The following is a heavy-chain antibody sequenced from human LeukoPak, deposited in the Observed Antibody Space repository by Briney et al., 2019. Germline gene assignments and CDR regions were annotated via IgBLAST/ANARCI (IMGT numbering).Heavy chain of an antibody. V-gene: IGHV4-59*01. CDR1: GGSISSYY. CDR2: IYYSGST. J-gene: IGHJ4*02. Sequence: SETLSLTCTVSGGSISSYYWSWIRQPPGKGLEWIGYIYYSGSTNYNPSLKSRVTISVVTSKNQFSLKLSSVTAADTAVYYCARIAVAGTDFDYWGQGTLVTVSS. D-gene: IGHD6-19*01. CDR3: ARIAVAGTDFDY.